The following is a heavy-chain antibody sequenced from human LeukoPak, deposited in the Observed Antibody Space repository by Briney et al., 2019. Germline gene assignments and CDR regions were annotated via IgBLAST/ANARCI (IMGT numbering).Heavy chain of an antibody. CDR3: ARRSSLDYDAFDI. CDR2: IYYSGST. V-gene: IGHV4-59*08. CDR1: GGSISSYY. J-gene: IGHJ3*02. D-gene: IGHD3/OR15-3a*01. Sequence: SETLSLTCTVSGGSISSYYWSWIRQPPGKGLEWIGYIYYSGSTNYNPSLKSRVTISVDTSKNQFSLKLSSVTAADTAVYYCARRSSLDYDAFDIWGQGTMVTVSS.